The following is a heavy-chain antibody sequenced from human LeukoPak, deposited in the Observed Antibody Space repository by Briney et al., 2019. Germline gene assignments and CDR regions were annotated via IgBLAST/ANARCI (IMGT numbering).Heavy chain of an antibody. D-gene: IGHD3-10*01. CDR3: VRDYLGESGAGGP. CDR1: GFTFSSYT. V-gene: IGHV3-21*01. CDR2: ISPSGAST. J-gene: IGHJ5*02. Sequence: GGSLRLSCTGSGFTFSSYTMNWVRQAPGKGLEWVSSISPSGASTFHAESVKGRFTISRDNAKRSLYFQMNALGGDDTAVYYCVRDYLGESGAGGPWGQGTLVTVSS.